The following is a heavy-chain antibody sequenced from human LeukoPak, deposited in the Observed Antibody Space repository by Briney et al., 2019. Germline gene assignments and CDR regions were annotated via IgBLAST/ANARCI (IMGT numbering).Heavy chain of an antibody. Sequence: SETLSLTCAVYGGSFSGYYWSWIRQPPGKGLEWIGEINHSGSTNYNPSLKSRVTISVDTSKNQFSLKLSSVTAADTAVYYCARRLELGYYFDYWGQGTLVTVSS. CDR1: GGSFSGYY. CDR2: INHSGST. V-gene: IGHV4-34*01. J-gene: IGHJ4*02. D-gene: IGHD1-7*01. CDR3: ARRLELGYYFDY.